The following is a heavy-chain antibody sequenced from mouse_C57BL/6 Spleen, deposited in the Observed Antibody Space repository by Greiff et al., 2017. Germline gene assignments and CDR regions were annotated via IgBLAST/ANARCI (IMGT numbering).Heavy chain of an antibody. Sequence: EVKLVESEGGLVQPGSSMKLSCTASGFTFSDYYMAWVRQVPEKGLEWVANINYDGSSTYYLDSLKSRFIISRDNAKNILYLQMSSLKSEDTATYYCARVGGYGSSFLLLGGQGTLVTVSA. CDR3: ARVGGYGSSFLLL. CDR1: GFTFSDYY. CDR2: INYDGSST. J-gene: IGHJ3*01. V-gene: IGHV5-16*01. D-gene: IGHD2-1*01.